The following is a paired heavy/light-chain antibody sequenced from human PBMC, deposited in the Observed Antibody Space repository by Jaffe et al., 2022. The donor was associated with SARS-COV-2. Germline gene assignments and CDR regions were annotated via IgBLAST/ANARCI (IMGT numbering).Light chain of an antibody. CDR3: QAWDSSTANVV. CDR2: QDS. V-gene: IGLV3-1*01. Sequence: SYELTQPPSVSVSPGQTASITCSGDKLGDKYACWYQQKPGQSPVLVIYQDSKRPSGIPERFSGSNSGNTATLTISGTQAMDEADYYCQAWDSSTANVVFGGGTKLTVL. CDR1: KLGDKY. J-gene: IGLJ2*01.
Heavy chain of an antibody. D-gene: IGHD2-2*01. CDR3: AREYQLLLGDSFHSGDWFDP. J-gene: IGHJ5*02. CDR1: GGSISSGDYY. V-gene: IGHV4-30-4*01. Sequence: QVQLQESGPGLVKPSQTLSLTCTVSGGSISSGDYYWSWIRQPPGKGLEWIGYIYYSGSTYYNPSLKSRVTISVDTSKNQFSLKLSSVTAADTAVYYCAREYQLLLGDSFHSGDWFDPWGQGTLVTVSS. CDR2: IYYSGST.